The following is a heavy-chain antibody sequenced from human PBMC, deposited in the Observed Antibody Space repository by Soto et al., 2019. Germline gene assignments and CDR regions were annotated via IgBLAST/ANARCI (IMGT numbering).Heavy chain of an antibody. V-gene: IGHV4-30-2*01. Sequence: SETLSLTCAVSGGSISSGGYSWNWIRQPPGKGLEWIGYIYHSGSTYYNPSLKSRVTISVDRSKNQFSLKLSSVTAADTAVYYCARGGNTYYFDYWGQGTLVTVSS. CDR1: GGSISSGGYS. CDR2: IYHSGST. D-gene: IGHD3-16*01. CDR3: ARGGNTYYFDY. J-gene: IGHJ4*02.